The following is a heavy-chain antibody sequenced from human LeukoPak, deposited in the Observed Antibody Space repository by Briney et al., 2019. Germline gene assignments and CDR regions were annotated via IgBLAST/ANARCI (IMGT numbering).Heavy chain of an antibody. V-gene: IGHV4-61*05. CDR1: GGSISSSSYY. D-gene: IGHD3-10*01. CDR2: IYYSGST. J-gene: IGHJ6*02. Sequence: SETLSLTCTVSGGSISSSSYYWSWIRQPPGKGLEWIGYIYYSGSTNYNPSLKSRVTISVDTSKNQFSLKLSSVTAADTAVYYCARHGIWFGELSRMDVWGQGTTVTVSS. CDR3: ARHGIWFGELSRMDV.